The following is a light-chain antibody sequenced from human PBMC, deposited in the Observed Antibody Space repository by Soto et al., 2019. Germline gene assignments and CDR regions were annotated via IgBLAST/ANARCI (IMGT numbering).Light chain of an antibody. V-gene: IGLV1-40*01. J-gene: IGLJ7*01. Sequence: QSVLTQPPSVSGAPGQRVTISCTGSSSKIGAGYDVHWYQQLPGTAPKLLIYGNSNRPSGVPDRVSGSKSGTSDSLASTGLQAEDEADYYFQSYDSSLSSVFGGGTQLTVL. CDR1: SSKIGAGYD. CDR3: QSYDSSLSSV. CDR2: GNS.